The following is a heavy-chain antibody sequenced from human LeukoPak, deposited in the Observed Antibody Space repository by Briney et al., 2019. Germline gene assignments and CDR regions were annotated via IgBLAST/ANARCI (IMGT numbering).Heavy chain of an antibody. CDR2: VGGRSSGT. CDR3: ATHITTVTTPFDY. J-gene: IGHJ4*02. CDR1: GFTFSNYA. Sequence: PGGSLRLSCAASGFTFSNYAVSWVRQAPRKGLEWVSTVGGRSSGTYYADSVKGRFTISRDNSGNTFYLQMNSLRVEDTAVYYCATHITTVTTPFDYWGQGTLVTVSS. D-gene: IGHD4-17*01. V-gene: IGHV3-23*01.